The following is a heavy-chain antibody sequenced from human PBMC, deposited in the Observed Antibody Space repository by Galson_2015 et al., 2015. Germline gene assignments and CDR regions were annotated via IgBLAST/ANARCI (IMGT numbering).Heavy chain of an antibody. CDR3: ARAEDYGGNFRGLD. V-gene: IGHV3-33*01. CDR2: IWYDGSNK. CDR1: GFTFSSYG. Sequence: SLRLSCAASGFTFSSYGMHWVRQAPGKGLEWVAVIWYDGSNKYYADSVKGRFTISRDSSKNTLYLQMNSLRAEDTAVYYCARAEDYGGNFRGLDWGQGTLVTVSS. J-gene: IGHJ4*02. D-gene: IGHD4-23*01.